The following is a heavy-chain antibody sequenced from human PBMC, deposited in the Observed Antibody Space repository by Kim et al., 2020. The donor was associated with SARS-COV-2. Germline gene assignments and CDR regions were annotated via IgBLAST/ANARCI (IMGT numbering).Heavy chain of an antibody. V-gene: IGHV3-74*01. CDR2: INSDKSST. J-gene: IGHJ1*01. D-gene: IGHD3-16*01. CDR1: GFTFSSYW. CDR3: ARGAGRLGGFASAN. Sequence: GGSLRLSCAASGFTFSSYWMHWVRQVPGKGLVWVSRINSDKSSTNYADSVKGRFSISRDNAKNTVYLQMNSLRVEDTAVYYCARGAGRLGGFASANWGQG.